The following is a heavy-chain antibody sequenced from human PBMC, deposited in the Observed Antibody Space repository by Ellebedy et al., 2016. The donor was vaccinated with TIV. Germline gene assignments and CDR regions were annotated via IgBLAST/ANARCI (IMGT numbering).Heavy chain of an antibody. CDR2: IYYSGST. V-gene: IGHV4-59*01. CDR3: TRGTYFFGSGESACDI. Sequence: MPGGSLRLSCTVSGGSISTYYWSWIRQPPGKGLEWIGYIYYSGSTNYNPSLKSRVTISVDTSKNPFSLKLSSVTAADTDVDYCTRGTYFFGSGESACDIWGQGTMVTVSS. J-gene: IGHJ3*02. CDR1: GGSISTYY. D-gene: IGHD3-10*01.